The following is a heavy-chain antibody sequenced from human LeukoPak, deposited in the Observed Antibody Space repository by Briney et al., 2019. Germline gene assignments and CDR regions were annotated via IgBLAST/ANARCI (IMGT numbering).Heavy chain of an antibody. CDR2: ISYDGSNK. V-gene: IGHV3-30*04. D-gene: IGHD6-13*01. J-gene: IGHJ4*02. CDR3: ARGVRGSSWLSFDY. Sequence: GGSLRLSRAASGLIFSSYAMHWVRRAPGKGLEWVALISYDGSNKYYADSVKGRFTISRDNSKNTLYLQMNSLRAEDTAVYYCARGVRGSSWLSFDYWGQGTLVIVSS. CDR1: GLIFSSYA.